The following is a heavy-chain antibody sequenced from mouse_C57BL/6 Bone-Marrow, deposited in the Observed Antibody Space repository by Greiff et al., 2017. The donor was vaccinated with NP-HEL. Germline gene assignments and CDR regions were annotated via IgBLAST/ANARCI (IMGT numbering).Heavy chain of an antibody. Sequence: EVQRVESGPGLVKPSQSLSLTCSVTGYSITSGYYWNWIRQFPGNKLEWMGYISYDGSNNYNPSLKNRISITRDTSKNQFFLKLNSVTTEDTATYYCARDHGSSPMDYWGQGTSVTVSS. CDR3: ARDHGSSPMDY. V-gene: IGHV3-6*01. CDR1: GYSITSGYY. D-gene: IGHD1-1*01. CDR2: ISYDGSN. J-gene: IGHJ4*01.